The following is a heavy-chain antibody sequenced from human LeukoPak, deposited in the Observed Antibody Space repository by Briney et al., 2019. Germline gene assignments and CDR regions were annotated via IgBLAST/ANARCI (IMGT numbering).Heavy chain of an antibody. D-gene: IGHD2-2*03. CDR2: ISGSGGST. CDR3: AKGAGYCSTTTCYVDY. V-gene: IGHV3-23*01. J-gene: IGHJ4*02. CDR1: GFTFSSYA. Sequence: GGSLRLSCAASGFTFSSYAMSWVRQAPGKGLEWVSGISGSGGSTYYADSVRGRFTISRDNSKNTLYLQMNSLRAEDTAVYYCAKGAGYCSTTTCYVDYWGQGILVTVSS.